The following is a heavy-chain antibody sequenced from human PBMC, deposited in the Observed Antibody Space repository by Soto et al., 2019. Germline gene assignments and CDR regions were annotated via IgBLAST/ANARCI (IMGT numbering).Heavy chain of an antibody. V-gene: IGHV3-23*01. Sequence: EVQLMESGGGLVQPGESLRLSCVVSGLSLSGYALSWVRQAPGKGLEWVSAVSGSGGTTYYADSVKGRFTISRDNSKNTLYLQMTGLRVEDTAKYFCAKDGRRVGPTLNWLDSWGQGTQVTVTS. CDR1: GLSLSGYA. J-gene: IGHJ5*01. D-gene: IGHD1-26*01. CDR2: VSGSGGTT. CDR3: AKDGRRVGPTLNWLDS.